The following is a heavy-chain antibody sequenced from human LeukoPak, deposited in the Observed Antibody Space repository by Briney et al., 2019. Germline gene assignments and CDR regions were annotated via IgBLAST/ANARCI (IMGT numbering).Heavy chain of an antibody. CDR1: GGSISSSSYY. Sequence: SETLSLTCTVSGGSISSSSYYWGWIRQPPGKGLEWIGSIYYSGSTYYNPSLKSRVTISVDTSKNQFSLKLSSVTAADTAVYYCARAGWNRYNWNDLRNWFDPWGQGTLVTVSS. J-gene: IGHJ5*02. D-gene: IGHD1-1*01. CDR3: ARAGWNRYNWNDLRNWFDP. V-gene: IGHV4-39*07. CDR2: IYYSGST.